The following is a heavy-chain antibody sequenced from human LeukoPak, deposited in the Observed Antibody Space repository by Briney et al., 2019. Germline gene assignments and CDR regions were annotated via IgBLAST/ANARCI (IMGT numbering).Heavy chain of an antibody. CDR3: AKDSGSYFDY. J-gene: IGHJ4*02. D-gene: IGHD1-26*01. V-gene: IGHV3-23*01. CDR2: ISGSGGST. Sequence: GESLRLSCAASGFTFSSYAMSWVREAPGNGLEWVSAISGSGGSTYYADSVKGRFTIPRDNSKNTLYLQMNSLRAEDTAVYYCAKDSGSYFDYWGQGTLITVSS. CDR1: GFTFSSYA.